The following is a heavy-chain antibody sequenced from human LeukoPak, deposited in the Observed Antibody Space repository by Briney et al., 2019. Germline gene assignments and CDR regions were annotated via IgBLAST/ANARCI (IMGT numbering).Heavy chain of an antibody. J-gene: IGHJ4*02. D-gene: IGHD2-21*02. CDR3: AKGLAYCGGDCLPLDY. CDR2: ISYDGSNK. CDR1: GFTFSSYG. V-gene: IGHV3-30*18. Sequence: GGSLRLSCAASGFTFSSYGMHWVRQAPGKGLEGVAVISYDGSNKYYADSVRGRFTISRDNSKNTLYLQMNSLRAEDTAVYYCAKGLAYCGGDCLPLDYWGQGTLVTVSS.